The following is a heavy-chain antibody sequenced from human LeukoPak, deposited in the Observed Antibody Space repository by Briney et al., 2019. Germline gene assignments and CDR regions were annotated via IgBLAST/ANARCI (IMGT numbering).Heavy chain of an antibody. CDR1: GGSFSGYY. J-gene: IGHJ4*02. Sequence: SETLSLTCAVYGGSFSGYYWSWIRQPPGKGLEWIGEINHSGSTNYNPSLKSRVTISVDTSKNQFSLKLSSVTAADTAVYYCARMRYYYDSSGYHLYSDYWGQGTLVTVSS. CDR2: INHSGST. CDR3: ARMRYYYDSSGYHLYSDY. V-gene: IGHV4-34*01. D-gene: IGHD3-22*01.